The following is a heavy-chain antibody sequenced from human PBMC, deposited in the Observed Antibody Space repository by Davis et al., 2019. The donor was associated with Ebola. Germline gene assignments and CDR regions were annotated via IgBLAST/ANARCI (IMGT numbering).Heavy chain of an antibody. Sequence: SETLSLTCTVSGGSISSGTYYWSWIRQPPGKGLEWIGYIHYSGSTYQDPSLKSRVTISVDTSKNQFSLKLSSVTAADTAVYYCARVEDSGYSTWGQGTLVIVSS. CDR2: IHYSGST. CDR3: ARVEDSGYST. CDR1: GGSISSGTYY. J-gene: IGHJ5*02. V-gene: IGHV4-30-4*01. D-gene: IGHD3-22*01.